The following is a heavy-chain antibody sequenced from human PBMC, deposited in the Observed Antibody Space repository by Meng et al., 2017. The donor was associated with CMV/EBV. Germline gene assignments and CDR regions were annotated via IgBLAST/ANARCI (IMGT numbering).Heavy chain of an antibody. Sequence: ETLSLTCAASGFTFSNAWMSWVRQAPGKGLEWVGRIKSKTDGGTTDYAAPVKGRFTISRDDSKNTLYLQMNSLKTEDTAVYYCTTDGDNDFWSGYYFPGMDVWGQGTTVTVSS. CDR1: GFTFSNAW. J-gene: IGHJ6*02. V-gene: IGHV3-15*01. CDR2: IKSKTDGGTT. D-gene: IGHD3-3*01. CDR3: TTDGDNDFWSGYYFPGMDV.